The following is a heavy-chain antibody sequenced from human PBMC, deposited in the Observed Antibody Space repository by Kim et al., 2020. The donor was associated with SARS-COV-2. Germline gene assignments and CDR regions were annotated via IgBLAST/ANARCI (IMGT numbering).Heavy chain of an antibody. V-gene: IGHV3-7*03. Sequence: GGSLRLSCAASGFTFSSYWMTWVRQAPGKGLEWVANIKQDGREKYYVDSVKGRFTISRDNAKNSLYLQMNSLRGEDTAVYYCASALSRDSDWGQGTLVTVSS. J-gene: IGHJ4*02. CDR1: GFTFSSYW. D-gene: IGHD2-15*01. CDR2: IKQDGREK. CDR3: ASALSRDSD.